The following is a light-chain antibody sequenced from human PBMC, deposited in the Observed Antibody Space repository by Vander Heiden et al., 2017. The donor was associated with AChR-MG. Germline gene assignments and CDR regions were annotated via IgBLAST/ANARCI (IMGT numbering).Light chain of an antibody. CDR3: NSRDKSGNHVI. J-gene: IGLJ2*01. CDR1: ILKTYY. V-gene: IGLV3-19*01. Sequence: SSEVTQDPAVSVALGQTVTITCRGDILKTYYGSWYQQKPGQAPVLVIYGKNNRPSGIPDRFSGSSSGNRASLTITGAQAEDEADYYCNSRDKSGNHVIFGGGTKLTVL. CDR2: GKN.